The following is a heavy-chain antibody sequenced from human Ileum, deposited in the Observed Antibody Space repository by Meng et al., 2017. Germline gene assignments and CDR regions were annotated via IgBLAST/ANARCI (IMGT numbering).Heavy chain of an antibody. D-gene: IGHD2/OR15-2a*01. CDR1: GDSISSSNW. J-gene: IGHJ4*02. V-gene: IGHV4-4*02. CDR3: ATNKNKKIDY. Sequence: QGQVQESGPGLGKLSGTLSLTCVVSGDSISSSNWWNWVRQPPGKGLEWIGEIFHTGSTNYNPSLKSRVTISADKSKNQFSLNLSSVTAADTAVYYCATNKNKKIDYWGQGTLVTVSS. CDR2: IFHTGST.